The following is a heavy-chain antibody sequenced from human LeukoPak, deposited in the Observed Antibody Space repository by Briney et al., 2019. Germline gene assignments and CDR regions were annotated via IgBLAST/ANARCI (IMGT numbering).Heavy chain of an antibody. Sequence: ASVKVSCKVSGYTLTELSMHWVRQAPGKGLEWMGGFDPEDGETIYAQKFQGRVTITADKSTSTAYMELSSLRSEDTAVYYCARKGSYYDNWFDPWGQGTLVTVSS. CDR2: FDPEDGET. CDR1: GYTLTELS. V-gene: IGHV1-24*01. CDR3: ARKGSYYDNWFDP. D-gene: IGHD1-26*01. J-gene: IGHJ5*02.